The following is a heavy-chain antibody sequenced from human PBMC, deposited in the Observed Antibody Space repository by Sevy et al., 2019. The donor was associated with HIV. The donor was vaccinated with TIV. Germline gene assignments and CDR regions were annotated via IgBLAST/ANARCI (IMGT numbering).Heavy chain of an antibody. CDR2: IMPSGIT. CDR1: GGSLSGYY. V-gene: IGHV4-34*12. J-gene: IGHJ4*02. D-gene: IGHD6-13*01. CDR3: VRDRVAAAGGYFDN. Sequence: SETLSLTCAVYGGSLSGYYWSWIRQPPGKGLEWIGEIMPSGITNYNPSLKSRVTISVDTSKNQLSLRLTSVTAADTAVYYCVRDRVAAAGGYFDNWGQGTLVTVSS.